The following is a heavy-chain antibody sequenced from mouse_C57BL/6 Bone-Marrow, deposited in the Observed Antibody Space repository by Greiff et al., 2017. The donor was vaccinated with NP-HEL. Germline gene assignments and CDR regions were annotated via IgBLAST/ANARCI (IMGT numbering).Heavy chain of an antibody. CDR2: IDPSDSYT. CDR1: GYTFTSYW. CDR3: ARSYGGYFDV. V-gene: IGHV1-50*01. J-gene: IGHJ1*03. D-gene: IGHD1-1*01. Sequence: QVQLQQPGAELVKPGASVKLSCKASGYTFTSYWMQWVKQRPGQGLEWIGEIDPSDSYTNYNQKFKGKATLTVDTSSSTAYMQLSSLTSEDSAVYYCARSYGGYFDVWGTGTTVTVSS.